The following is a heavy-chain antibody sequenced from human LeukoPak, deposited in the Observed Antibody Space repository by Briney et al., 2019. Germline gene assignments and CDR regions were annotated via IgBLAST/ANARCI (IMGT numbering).Heavy chain of an antibody. V-gene: IGHV4-39*01. CDR1: GGSISSSSNY. CDR3: ARGACSGGSCYGGRWFDP. CDR2: IYYSGST. Sequence: SETLSLSCTVSGGSISSSSNYWGWIRQPPGKGLEWIGSIYYSGSTYYNPSLKSRVTISVDTSKNQFSLKLSSVTAADTAVYYCARGACSGGSCYGGRWFDPWGQGTLVTVSS. J-gene: IGHJ5*02. D-gene: IGHD2-15*01.